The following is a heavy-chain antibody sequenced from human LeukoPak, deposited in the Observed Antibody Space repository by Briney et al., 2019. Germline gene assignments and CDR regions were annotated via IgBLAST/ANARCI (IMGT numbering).Heavy chain of an antibody. Sequence: GGSLRLSCAASGFTFSSYSMNWVRQAPGKGLEWVAFIQFDGSDKFYGDSVKGRFTVSRDNSKNTLYLQMNNLSPEDTAVYYCAKDLKRGYSYGYWAFTPGYWGQGTLVTVSS. CDR1: GFTFSSYS. J-gene: IGHJ4*02. D-gene: IGHD5-18*01. CDR3: AKDLKRGYSYGYWAFTPGY. V-gene: IGHV3-30*02. CDR2: IQFDGSDK.